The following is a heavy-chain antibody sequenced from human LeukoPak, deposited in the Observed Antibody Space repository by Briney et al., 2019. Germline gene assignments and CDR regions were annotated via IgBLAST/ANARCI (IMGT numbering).Heavy chain of an antibody. J-gene: IGHJ5*02. D-gene: IGHD3-10*01. Sequence: ASVKVSCKASGYTFTSYDINWVRQAPGQGLEWVGLINPTGTTTLYAQKFQGRVTLTRDMSTSTDYMELRSLKSEDTAVYYCARDNSVGDIAWWFDPWGQGTLVTVSS. CDR3: ARDNSVGDIAWWFDP. CDR1: GYTFTSYD. CDR2: INPTGTTT. V-gene: IGHV1-46*01.